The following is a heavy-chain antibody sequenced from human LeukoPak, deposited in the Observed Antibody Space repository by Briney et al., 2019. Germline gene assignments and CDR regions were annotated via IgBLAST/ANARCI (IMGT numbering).Heavy chain of an antibody. J-gene: IGHJ4*02. CDR3: ARDTAGTWDY. Sequence: GGSLRLSCAASGFTVSSNYMSWVRQAPGKGLEWVSVIYSGGSTYYADSVKGRFTISRDNSKNTLYLQVNSLRAEDTAVYYCARDTAGTWDYWGQGTLVTVSS. CDR1: GFTVSSNY. CDR2: IYSGGST. V-gene: IGHV3-53*05. D-gene: IGHD6-19*01.